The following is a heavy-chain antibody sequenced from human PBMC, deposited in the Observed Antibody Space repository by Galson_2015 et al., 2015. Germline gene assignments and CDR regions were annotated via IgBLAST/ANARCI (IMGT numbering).Heavy chain of an antibody. J-gene: IGHJ4*02. CDR2: IKTKPDGATTKPGGATT. CDR1: GFTFKNAH. V-gene: IGHV3-15*05. D-gene: IGHD1-7*01. CDR3: TTGTALNF. Sequence: SLRLSCAASGFTFKNAHMNWVRQGPGKGMEWVARIKTKPDGATTKPGGATTDFAAPVKGRFTISRDDSKNTVYLQMDSLRTEDTGVYYCTTGTALNFWGQGTLVTVSS.